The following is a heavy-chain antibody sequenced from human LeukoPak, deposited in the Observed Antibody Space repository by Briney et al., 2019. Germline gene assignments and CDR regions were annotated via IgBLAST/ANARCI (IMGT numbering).Heavy chain of an antibody. V-gene: IGHV3-30*04. CDR2: ISYDGSNK. Sequence: PGRSLRLSCAASGFTFSSYAMHWVRQAPGKGLEWVAVISYDGSNKYYADSVKGRFTISRDNSKNTLYLQMNSLRAEDTAVYYCARGVYYDTSDNWFDPWGQGTLVTVSS. CDR1: GFTFSSYA. CDR3: ARGVYYDTSDNWFDP. D-gene: IGHD3-22*01. J-gene: IGHJ5*02.